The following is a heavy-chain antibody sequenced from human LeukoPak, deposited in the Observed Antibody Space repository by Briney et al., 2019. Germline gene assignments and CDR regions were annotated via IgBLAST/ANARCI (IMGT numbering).Heavy chain of an antibody. D-gene: IGHD1-7*01. Sequence: GGSLSLSCAASGFPFCSYSMNWVRQAPGGGLEWVSYISSSSLTIYYAASVKGRFIVSRDNGKDSVFLQMSSLTAEDTAVYYCARVTGTTSVVMDSWGQGTLVTVSS. CDR1: GFPFCSYS. CDR2: ISSSSLTI. V-gene: IGHV3-48*01. J-gene: IGHJ5*02. CDR3: ARVTGTTSVVMDS.